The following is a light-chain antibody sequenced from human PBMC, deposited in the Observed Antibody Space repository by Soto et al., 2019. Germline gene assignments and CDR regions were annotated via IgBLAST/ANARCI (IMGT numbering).Light chain of an antibody. J-gene: IGLJ1*01. V-gene: IGLV1-40*01. CDR3: QSYDSSLSGYV. CDR2: GNS. CDR1: SSNIGAGYD. Sequence: QLVLTQPPSVSGAPGQRVTISCTGSSSNIGAGYDVHWYQQLPGTAPKLLIYGNSNRTSGVPDRFSGSKYGTSASLAITGLQAEDEAEYYCQSYDSSLSGYVFGTGTKVTVL.